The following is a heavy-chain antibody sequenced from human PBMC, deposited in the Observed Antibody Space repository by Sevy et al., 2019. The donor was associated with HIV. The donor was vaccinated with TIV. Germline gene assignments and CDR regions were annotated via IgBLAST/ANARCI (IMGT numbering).Heavy chain of an antibody. J-gene: IGHJ4*02. CDR3: VREGGHYDSSGYYYWGYFDY. Sequence: GGSLRLSCAASGFTFSSYWMSWVRQAPGKELEWVANIKQDGSEKYCVDSVKGRFTISRDNAKNSLYLQMNSLRAEDTAVYYCVREGGHYDSSGYYYWGYFDYWGQGTLVTVSS. D-gene: IGHD3-22*01. V-gene: IGHV3-7*01. CDR2: IKQDGSEK. CDR1: GFTFSSYW.